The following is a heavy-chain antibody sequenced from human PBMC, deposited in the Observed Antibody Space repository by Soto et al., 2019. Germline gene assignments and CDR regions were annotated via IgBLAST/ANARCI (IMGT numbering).Heavy chain of an antibody. CDR2: INPNSGGT. CDR3: ARGDGDYGDYYYYGMDV. J-gene: IGHJ6*02. Sequence: QVQLVQSGAEVKKPGASVKVSCKASGYTFTGYYMHWVRQAPGQGLEWMGWINPNSGGTNYAQKFQGWVTMTRDTSISTAYMELSRLRSDDTAVYYCARGDGDYGDYYYYGMDVWGQGTTVTVSS. CDR1: GYTFTGYY. D-gene: IGHD4-17*01. V-gene: IGHV1-2*04.